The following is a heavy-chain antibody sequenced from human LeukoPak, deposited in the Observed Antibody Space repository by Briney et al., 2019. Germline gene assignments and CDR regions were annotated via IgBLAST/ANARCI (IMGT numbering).Heavy chain of an antibody. Sequence: GGSLRLSCAASGFTFSSYAMHWVRQAPGKGLEWVAVISYDGSNKYYADSVKGRFTISRDNSKNTLYLQMNSLRAEDTAVYYCAKILTPYYYDSSGYYYEDYWGQGTLVTVSS. CDR3: AKILTPYYYDSSGYYYEDY. V-gene: IGHV3-30*18. J-gene: IGHJ4*02. CDR1: GFTFSSYA. D-gene: IGHD3-22*01. CDR2: ISYDGSNK.